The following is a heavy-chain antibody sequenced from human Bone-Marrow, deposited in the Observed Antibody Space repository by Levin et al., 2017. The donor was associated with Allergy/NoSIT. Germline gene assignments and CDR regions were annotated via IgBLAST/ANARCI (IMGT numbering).Heavy chain of an antibody. CDR1: GFTFSSYG. D-gene: IGHD3-22*01. CDR3: AKDHRIVNYYDSRGLDY. CDR2: ISYDGSNK. J-gene: IGHJ4*02. Sequence: AGGSLRLSCAASGFTFSSYGMHWVRQAPGKGLEWVAVISYDGSNKYYADSVKGRFTISRDNSKNTLYLQMNSLRAEDTAVYYCAKDHRIVNYYDSRGLDYWGQGTLVTVSS. V-gene: IGHV3-30*18.